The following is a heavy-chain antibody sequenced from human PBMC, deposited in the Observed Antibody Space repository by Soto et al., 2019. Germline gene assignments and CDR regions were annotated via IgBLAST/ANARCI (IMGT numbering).Heavy chain of an antibody. V-gene: IGHV3-11*01. CDR3: ARETVPPWFDP. Sequence: QVQLVESGGGLVKPGGSLRLSCAASTFAFSDYYMSWIRQAPGKGLEWVSYISSSGTTIYYADSVKGRFTISRDNAKNSLYLQMNSLRADDTAVYYCARETVPPWFDPWGQGTLVTVSS. CDR1: TFAFSDYY. J-gene: IGHJ5*02. CDR2: ISSSGTTI. D-gene: IGHD4-17*01.